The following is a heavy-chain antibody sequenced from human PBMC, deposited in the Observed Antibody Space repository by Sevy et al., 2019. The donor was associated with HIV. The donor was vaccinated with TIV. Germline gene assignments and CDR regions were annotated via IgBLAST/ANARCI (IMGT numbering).Heavy chain of an antibody. V-gene: IGHV3-23*01. D-gene: IGHD2-15*01. CDR2: ISASGRST. J-gene: IGHJ6*02. CDR1: GFTFSSYA. CDR3: AKGYCSGGSCPSDYYYYGMDV. Sequence: GGSLRLSCAASGFTFSSYAMNWVRPAPGKGLEWVASISASGRSTYYADSVEGRYTISRDNSKKTLYLEMTSLRSDDTAVYYCAKGYCSGGSCPSDYYYYGMDVWGQGTTVTVSS.